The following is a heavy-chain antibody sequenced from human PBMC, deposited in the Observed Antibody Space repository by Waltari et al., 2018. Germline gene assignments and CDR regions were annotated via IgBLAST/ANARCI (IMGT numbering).Heavy chain of an antibody. D-gene: IGHD5-12*01. Sequence: WGWIRQPPGQGLEWIGTISYNGATYTSPSLKSRVTMSRDTSKNQLSLTLDSMTAADTAVYYCATYIGASVGTAAFDVWGQGTMVTVSS. V-gene: IGHV4-39*01. CDR2: ISYNGAT. J-gene: IGHJ3*01. CDR3: ATYIGASVGTAAFDV.